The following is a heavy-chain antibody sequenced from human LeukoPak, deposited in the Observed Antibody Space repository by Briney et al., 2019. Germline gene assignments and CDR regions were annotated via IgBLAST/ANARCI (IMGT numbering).Heavy chain of an antibody. D-gene: IGHD3-10*01. V-gene: IGHV3-74*01. CDR1: GFTFSSYW. CDR2: LNDFGSTT. Sequence: PGGSLRLSCAASGFTFSSYWMHWVRQAPGKGLVWVSRLNDFGSTTNYADPVKGRITISRDNAKNTLYLEMNSLRADDTAVYYCARESSGGHGSGSFDNWGQGTLVTVSS. CDR3: ARESSGGHGSGSFDN. J-gene: IGHJ4*02.